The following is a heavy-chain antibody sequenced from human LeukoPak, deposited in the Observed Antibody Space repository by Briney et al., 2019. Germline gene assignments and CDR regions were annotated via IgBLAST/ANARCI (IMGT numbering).Heavy chain of an antibody. J-gene: IGHJ2*01. CDR1: GGTFSSYA. Sequence: SVKVSCKASGGTFSSYAISWVRQAPGQGLEWMGGIIPIFGTADYAQKFQGRVTITTDESTSTAYMELSSLRSEDTAVYYCAADPGNNMVQDLWGRGTLVTVSS. CDR3: AADPGNNMVQDL. CDR2: IIPIFGTA. V-gene: IGHV1-69*05. D-gene: IGHD3-10*01.